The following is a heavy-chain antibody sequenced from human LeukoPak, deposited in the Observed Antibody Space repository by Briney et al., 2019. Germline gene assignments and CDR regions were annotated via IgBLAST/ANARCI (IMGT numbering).Heavy chain of an antibody. J-gene: IGHJ4*02. Sequence: GGSLRLSCAASGFTFSSYAVSWVRQSLGKGLKWVSGISGRGESTYYADSVKGRFTISRDYSKNTVYLQMNSLRAEDTSLYYCAASLDLAVYGIDYWGQGTLVTVSS. CDR3: AASLDLAVYGIDY. CDR1: GFTFSSYA. CDR2: ISGRGEST. D-gene: IGHD2-8*02. V-gene: IGHV3-23*01.